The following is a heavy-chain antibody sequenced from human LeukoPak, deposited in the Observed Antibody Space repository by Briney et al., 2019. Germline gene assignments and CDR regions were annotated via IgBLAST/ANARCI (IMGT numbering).Heavy chain of an antibody. V-gene: IGHV4-34*01. CDR2: INHSGST. Sequence: SETLSLTCAVYGGSFSGYYWSWIRQPPGKALESIGEINHSGSTNYNPSLKSRVTISVDTSKNQFSLKLSSVTAADTAVYYCARGPRYYYGLGSYYNSWGQGTLVTVSS. CDR1: GGSFSGYY. J-gene: IGHJ4*02. CDR3: ARGPRYYYGLGSYYNS. D-gene: IGHD3-10*01.